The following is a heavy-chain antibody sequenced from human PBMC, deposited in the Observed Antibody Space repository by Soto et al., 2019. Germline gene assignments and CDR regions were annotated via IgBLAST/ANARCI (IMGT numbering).Heavy chain of an antibody. Sequence: PSETLSLTCIVSGGSISSYYWSWIRQPPGTGLEWIGEINHSGSTNYNPSLKSRVTISVDTSKNQFSLKLTSVTAADTAVYYCAREGYYGAGSYFSIVYYFDYWGQGTLVT. CDR3: AREGYYGAGSYFSIVYYFDY. J-gene: IGHJ4*02. CDR1: GGSISSYY. D-gene: IGHD3-10*01. V-gene: IGHV4-34*01. CDR2: INHSGST.